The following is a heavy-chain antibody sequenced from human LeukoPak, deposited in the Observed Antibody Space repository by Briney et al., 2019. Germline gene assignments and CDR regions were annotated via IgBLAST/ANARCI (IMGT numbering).Heavy chain of an antibody. CDR1: GFTFSNYE. Sequence: GGSLRLSCAASGFTFSNYEMNWVRRAPGMGLEWVSYISSGATTIYYADSVRGRFTISRDNAKNSLFLQMSNLRAEDTAVYYCARDARTHYYDSSGNYVDYWGQGALVTVSS. J-gene: IGHJ4*02. CDR2: ISSGATTI. D-gene: IGHD3-22*01. V-gene: IGHV3-48*03. CDR3: ARDARTHYYDSSGNYVDY.